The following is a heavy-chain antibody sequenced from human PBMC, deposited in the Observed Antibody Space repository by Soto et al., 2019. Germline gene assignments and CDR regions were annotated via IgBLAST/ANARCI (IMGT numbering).Heavy chain of an antibody. CDR2: INPANGNT. D-gene: IGHD3-16*02. V-gene: IGHV1-3*05. Sequence: QVQLAQSGAEERKPGASVKVSCEATGYTFTAYAMHWVRQAPGQRLEWMGWINPANGNTKYSQKFQGRLPITSDTAANTVYMELNRLTSEDTAMYYCTRSAISPYGGLIGPFDYWGQGNLVTVSS. CDR1: GYTFTAYA. CDR3: TRSAISPYGGLIGPFDY. J-gene: IGHJ4*02.